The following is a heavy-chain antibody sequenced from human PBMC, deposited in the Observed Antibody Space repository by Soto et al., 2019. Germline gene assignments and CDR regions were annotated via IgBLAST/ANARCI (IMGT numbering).Heavy chain of an antibody. CDR1: GYTFTSYY. CDR2: INPSGGST. V-gene: IGHV1-46*01. CDR3: ARESYYDSSGYSGDAFDI. Sequence: ASVKVSCKASGYTFTSYYMHWVRQAPGQGLEWMGIINPSGGSTSYAQKFQGRVTMTRDTSTSTVYMELSSLRTEDTAVYYCARESYYDSSGYSGDAFDIWGQETMFTVSS. J-gene: IGHJ3*02. D-gene: IGHD3-22*01.